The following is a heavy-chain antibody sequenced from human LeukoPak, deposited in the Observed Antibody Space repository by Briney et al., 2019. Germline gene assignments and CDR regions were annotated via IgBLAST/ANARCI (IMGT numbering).Heavy chain of an antibody. J-gene: IGHJ3*02. V-gene: IGHV1-69*01. D-gene: IGHD2-15*01. CDR2: IIPIFGTA. CDR3: ARARDHATFGYCSGGSCYSHAFDI. Sequence: GASVKVSCKASGGTFSGYAISWVRQAPGQGLEWMGGIIPIFGTANYAQKFQGRVTITADESTSTAYMELSSLRSEDTAVYYCARARDHATFGYCSGGSCYSHAFDIWGQGTMVTVSS. CDR1: GGTFSGYA.